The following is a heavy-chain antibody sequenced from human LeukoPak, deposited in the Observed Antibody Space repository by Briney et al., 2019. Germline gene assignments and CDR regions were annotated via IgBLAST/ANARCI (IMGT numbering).Heavy chain of an antibody. CDR3: ARGLGLIAAASVPYAFDI. J-gene: IGHJ3*02. D-gene: IGHD6-13*01. CDR1: GFTVSSNY. V-gene: IGHV3-74*01. CDR2: INSDGSST. Sequence: PGGSLRLSCAASGFTVSSNYMSWVRQAPGKGLVWVSRINSDGSSTSYADSVKGRFTISRDNAKNTLYLQMNSLRAEDTAVYYCARGLGLIAAASVPYAFDIWGQGTMVTVSS.